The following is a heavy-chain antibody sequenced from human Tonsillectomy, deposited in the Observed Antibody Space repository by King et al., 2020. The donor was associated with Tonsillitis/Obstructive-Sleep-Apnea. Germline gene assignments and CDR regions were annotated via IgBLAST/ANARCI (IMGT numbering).Heavy chain of an antibody. CDR2: IHPGDSYT. CDR3: ARRTRYCSGGSCPDAFDI. J-gene: IGHJ3*02. Sequence: QLVQSGAEVKKPGGSLKISCKGSGYSFTTYWIGWVRQMPGKGLEWMGIIHPGDSYTRYSPSFQGQVTISADKFISTAYLQRSSLKASDTAMYYCARRTRYCSGGSCPDAFDIWGQGTMVTVSS. V-gene: IGHV5-51*01. CDR1: GYSFTTYW. D-gene: IGHD2-15*01.